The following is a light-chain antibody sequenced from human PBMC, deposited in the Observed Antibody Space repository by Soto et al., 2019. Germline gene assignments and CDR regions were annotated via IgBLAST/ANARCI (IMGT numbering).Light chain of an antibody. J-gene: IGKJ5*01. CDR2: DAS. Sequence: QLTYSPATVSRSVGDRVTITCRGIHNSMSRLAFFQQKPGKAPKLLIYDASSLESGVPHRFSGSGSGTEFTLTISSLQTDDFSTYYCQQYHSYWTFGQGTRLEIK. CDR1: HNSMSR. CDR3: QQYHSYWT. V-gene: IGKV1-5*01.